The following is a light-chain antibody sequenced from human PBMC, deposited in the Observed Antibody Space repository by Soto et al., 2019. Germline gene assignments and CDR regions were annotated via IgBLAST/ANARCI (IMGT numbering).Light chain of an antibody. CDR1: QSVLYSSNNKNY. CDR3: QQYYRPWT. Sequence: DIVMTQSPDSLAVSLGERATINCKSSQSVLYSSNNKNYLAWYQQKPGQPPKLLIYLASTRESGVPDRFSGRWSQTDFTLTISSLQAEDVAVYYCQQYYRPWTFGQGTKVEIK. CDR2: LAS. V-gene: IGKV4-1*01. J-gene: IGKJ1*01.